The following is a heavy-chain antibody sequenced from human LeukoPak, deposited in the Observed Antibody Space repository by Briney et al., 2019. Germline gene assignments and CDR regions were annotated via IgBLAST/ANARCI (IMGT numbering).Heavy chain of an antibody. Sequence: SETLSLTCTVSGGSISSYYWSWIRQPPGKGLEWIGYIFYSGSTNCNPSLKSRVTISVDTSKNQFSLNLSSVTAADTAIYYCARDTGYLGSNYGMDVWGQGSTVTVSS. J-gene: IGHJ6*02. CDR3: ARDTGYLGSNYGMDV. V-gene: IGHV4-59*01. CDR2: IFYSGST. D-gene: IGHD3-22*01. CDR1: GGSISSYY.